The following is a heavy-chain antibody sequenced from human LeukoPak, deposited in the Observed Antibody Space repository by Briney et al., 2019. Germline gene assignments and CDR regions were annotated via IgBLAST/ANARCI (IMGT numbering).Heavy chain of an antibody. J-gene: IGHJ4*02. Sequence: GRCLSLSRAASGVTPRRYGIHWVPDAPHRGVGWGAVIRYDGSNKYYAHSVKGRFTISRDKSKNTLYLQMNSLRTEDTAVYYCAKERIAVAGTFDYWRQGTMATVPS. CDR2: IRYDGSNK. CDR1: GVTPRRYG. D-gene: IGHD6-19*01. CDR3: AKERIAVAGTFDY. V-gene: IGHV3-30*02.